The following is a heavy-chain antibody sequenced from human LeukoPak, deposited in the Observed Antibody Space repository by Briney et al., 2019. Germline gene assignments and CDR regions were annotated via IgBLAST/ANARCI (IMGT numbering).Heavy chain of an antibody. CDR3: ARGIGAHDAFDI. V-gene: IGHV4-38-2*02. CDR1: GYSISSGYY. CDR2: IYHSGST. D-gene: IGHD1-26*01. Sequence: SETLSLTCTVSGYSISSGYYWGWIRQPPGKGLEWIGSIYHSGSTYYNPSLKSRVTISVDTSKNQFSLKLSSVTAADTAVYYCARGIGAHDAFDIWGQGTMVTVSS. J-gene: IGHJ3*02.